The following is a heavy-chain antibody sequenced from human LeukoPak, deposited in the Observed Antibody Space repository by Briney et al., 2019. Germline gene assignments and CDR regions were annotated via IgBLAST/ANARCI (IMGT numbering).Heavy chain of an antibody. CDR3: ATYRQVLLPFES. CDR1: GFTFSKNG. CDR2: ISYDESNK. V-gene: IGHV3-30*03. D-gene: IGHD2-8*02. Sequence: GRSLRLSCAASGFTFSKNGMHWVRQAPGKGLEWVAAISYDESNKYYADSVKGRFTISRDNSKSTLSLQMNSLRAEDTAIYYCATYRQVLLPFESWGQGTLVTVSS. J-gene: IGHJ4*02.